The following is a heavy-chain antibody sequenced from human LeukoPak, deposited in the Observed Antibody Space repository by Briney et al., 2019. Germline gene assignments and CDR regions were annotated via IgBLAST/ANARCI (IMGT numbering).Heavy chain of an antibody. J-gene: IGHJ4*02. Sequence: ASVKVSCKASGYTFTSFGISWVRQAPGQGLEWMGWVSIYNGDTVYAQNFQGRVTLTTDTSTSTAYMELKSLTSDDTAVYYCARDKAAAVYYFDYWGQGTLVTVSS. V-gene: IGHV1-18*01. CDR3: ARDKAAAVYYFDY. CDR1: GYTFTSFG. CDR2: VSIYNGDT. D-gene: IGHD6-13*01.